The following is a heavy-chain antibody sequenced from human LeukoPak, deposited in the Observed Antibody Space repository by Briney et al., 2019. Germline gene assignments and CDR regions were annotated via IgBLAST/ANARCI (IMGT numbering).Heavy chain of an antibody. Sequence: GGSLRLSCTASGFTFGDYSMSWVRQAPGKGLEWVGFIRSKAYGETTEYAASVKGRFTISRDDSKSIACLQMNSLKTEDPAVYYSTRAVVLWFGAVSASRGDAFDTRGQGQWSPSPQ. J-gene: IGHJ3*02. CDR2: IRSKAYGETT. V-gene: IGHV3-49*04. D-gene: IGHD3-10*01. CDR1: GFTFGDYS. CDR3: TRAVVLWFGAVSASRGDAFDT.